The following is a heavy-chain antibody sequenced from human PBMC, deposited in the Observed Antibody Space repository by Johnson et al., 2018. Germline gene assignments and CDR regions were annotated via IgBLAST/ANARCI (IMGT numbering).Heavy chain of an antibody. D-gene: IGHD2-2*01. CDR1: GFTFSSYA. Sequence: EVELVESGGGLVQPGGSLRLSCAASGFTFSSYALSWVRQAPGKGLEWVSALSGSGGSTYYADSVQGRFTTPRDNSKNTRDLQMHSQRAEDTAVYYGAKGGGGVPAAISSSWYYYYGMDVWGQGTTVTVSS. CDR3: AKGGGGVPAAISSSWYYYYGMDV. CDR2: LSGSGGST. V-gene: IGHV3-23*04. J-gene: IGHJ6*02.